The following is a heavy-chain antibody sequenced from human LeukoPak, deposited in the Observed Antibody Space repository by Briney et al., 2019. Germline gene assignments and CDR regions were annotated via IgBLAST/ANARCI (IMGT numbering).Heavy chain of an antibody. J-gene: IGHJ3*02. V-gene: IGHV4-31*03. Sequence: SETLSLTCTVSGVSISSGGYYWSWIRQHPGKGLEWIGYIYYSGSTYYNPSLKSRVTISVDTSKNQFSLKLSSVTAADTAVYYCARDTSHYYDSSGYLDAFDIWGQGTMVTVSS. CDR1: GVSISSGGYY. CDR2: IYYSGST. D-gene: IGHD3-22*01. CDR3: ARDTSHYYDSSGYLDAFDI.